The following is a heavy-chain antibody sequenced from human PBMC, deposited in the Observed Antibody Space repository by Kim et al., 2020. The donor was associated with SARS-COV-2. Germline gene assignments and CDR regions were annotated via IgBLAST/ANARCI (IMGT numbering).Heavy chain of an antibody. Sequence: NYNPSLRCRVHISVDTSKTQFSLKLSSVTAAATAVYYCARGWSSWYGFDYWGQGTLVTVSS. CDR3: ARGWSSWYGFDY. D-gene: IGHD6-13*01. J-gene: IGHJ4*02. V-gene: IGHV4-59*09.